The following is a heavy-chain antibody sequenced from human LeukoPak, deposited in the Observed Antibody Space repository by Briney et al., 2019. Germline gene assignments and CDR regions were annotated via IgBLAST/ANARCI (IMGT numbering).Heavy chain of an antibody. CDR2: IIPIFGTA. V-gene: IGHV1-69*13. Sequence: GASVKVSCKASGGTFSSYAISWVRQAPGQGLEWMGGIIPIFGTANYAQKFQGRVTITADESTSTAYMELSSLRSEDTAVYYCAISRDGYKGSNAFDIWGQGTTVTVSS. J-gene: IGHJ3*02. D-gene: IGHD5-24*01. CDR1: GGTFSSYA. CDR3: AISRDGYKGSNAFDI.